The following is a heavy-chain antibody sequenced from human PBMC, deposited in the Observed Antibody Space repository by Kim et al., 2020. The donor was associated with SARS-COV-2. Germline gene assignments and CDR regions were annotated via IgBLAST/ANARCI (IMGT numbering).Heavy chain of an antibody. V-gene: IGHV1-3*01. CDR3: ARDMRDILTSAFDY. J-gene: IGHJ4*02. CDR1: GYTFTSYA. Sequence: ASVKVSCKASGYTFTSYAMHWVRQAPGQRLEWMGWINAGNGNTKYSQKFQGRVTITRDTSASTAYMELSSLRSEDTAVYYCARDMRDILTSAFDYWGQGTLVTVSS. D-gene: IGHD3-9*01. CDR2: INAGNGNT.